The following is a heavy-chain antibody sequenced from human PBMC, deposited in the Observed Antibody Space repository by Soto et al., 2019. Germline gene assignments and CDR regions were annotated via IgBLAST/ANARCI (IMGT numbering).Heavy chain of an antibody. V-gene: IGHV3-23*01. Sequence: GGSLRLSCVASGFTFSNYAMSWVRQTPGKGLKWVSGITNGGGQRTFYAESVKGRFTISRDNSKNTVYLQMNSLRADDTAEYFCAKDRTTLGLTELDYWGQGTLVTVSS. CDR1: GFTFSNYA. D-gene: IGHD1-1*01. J-gene: IGHJ4*02. CDR2: ITNGGGQRT. CDR3: AKDRTTLGLTELDY.